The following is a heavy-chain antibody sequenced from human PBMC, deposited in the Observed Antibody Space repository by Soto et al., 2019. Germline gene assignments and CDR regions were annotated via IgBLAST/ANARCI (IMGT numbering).Heavy chain of an antibody. V-gene: IGHV3-48*02. J-gene: IGHJ6*02. CDR1: GFTFSSYS. Sequence: GGSLRLSCAASGFTFSSYSMNWVRQAPGKGLEWVSYISSSSSTIYYADSVKGRFTISRDNAKNSLYLQMNSLRDEDTAVYYCASPDESLRGVPTDYYYYGMDVWGQGTTVTVSS. D-gene: IGHD3-10*01. CDR2: ISSSSSTI. CDR3: ASPDESLRGVPTDYYYYGMDV.